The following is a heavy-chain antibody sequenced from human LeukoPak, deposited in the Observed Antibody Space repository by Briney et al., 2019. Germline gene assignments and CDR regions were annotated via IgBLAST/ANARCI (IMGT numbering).Heavy chain of an antibody. CDR1: GFTFGDYA. V-gene: IGHV3-49*03. D-gene: IGHD2-15*01. CDR2: IRSKSYGGTA. Sequence: PGRSLRLSCRTSGFTFGDYALSWFRQAPGKGLEWVGFIRSKSYGGTAEYAASVKDRLTISRDDSTRIAYLQMKSLKTEDTGVYYCGRAPRPVAWNWFDPWGQGTLVTVSS. J-gene: IGHJ5*02. CDR3: GRAPRPVAWNWFDP.